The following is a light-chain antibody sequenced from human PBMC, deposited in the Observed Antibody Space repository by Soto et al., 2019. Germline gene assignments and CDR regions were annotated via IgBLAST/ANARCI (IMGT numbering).Light chain of an antibody. J-gene: IGLJ1*01. CDR1: SSNIGSKT. Sequence: QSVLTQPPSASGTPGQRVTISCSGSSSNIGSKTVNWYQQLPGTAPKLLIYSNYQRPSGVPDRFSGSKSGTSASLAISGLQSEDEADYYCSAWDASLNGYVFG. CDR2: SNY. CDR3: SAWDASLNGYV. V-gene: IGLV1-44*01.